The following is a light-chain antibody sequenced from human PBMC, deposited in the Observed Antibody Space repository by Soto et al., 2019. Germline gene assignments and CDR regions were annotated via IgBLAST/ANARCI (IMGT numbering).Light chain of an antibody. CDR2: RAS. J-gene: IGKJ1*01. Sequence: DIQMTQSPSTLSASVGDRVTITCRASQSISAWLAWYQQKPGKVPKLLIYRASTLESGVPSRFGGSESGTEFTLTISSLQPDDFATYYCQQYKDYPVTFGQGTKVEIK. CDR1: QSISAW. V-gene: IGKV1-5*03. CDR3: QQYKDYPVT.